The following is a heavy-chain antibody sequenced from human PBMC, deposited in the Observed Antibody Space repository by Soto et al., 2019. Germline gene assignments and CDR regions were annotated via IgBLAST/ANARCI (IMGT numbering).Heavy chain of an antibody. J-gene: IGHJ4*02. CDR1: GFTFSSYG. CDR2: IWYDGSNK. CDR3: ARDGWEQWPNIDY. D-gene: IGHD6-19*01. V-gene: IGHV3-33*01. Sequence: QVQLVESGGGVVQPGRSLRLSCAASGFTFSSYGMHWVRQAPGKGLEWVAVIWYDGSNKYYADSVKGRFTISRDNSKNTLYLQMNSLRAEDTADYYCARDGWEQWPNIDYWGQGTLVTVSS.